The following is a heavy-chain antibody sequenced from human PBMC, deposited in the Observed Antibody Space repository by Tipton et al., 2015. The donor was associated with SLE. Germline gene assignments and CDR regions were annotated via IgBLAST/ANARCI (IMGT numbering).Heavy chain of an antibody. D-gene: IGHD6-19*01. CDR3: ARRAVALNPFDY. Sequence: TLSLTCTVSGGSISSSSYYWGWIRQPAGKGLEWIGRIYTSGSTNYNPSPKSRVTISVDTSKNQFSLKLSSVTAADTAVYYCARRAVALNPFDYWGQGTLVTVSS. CDR2: IYTSGST. J-gene: IGHJ4*02. CDR1: GGSISSSSYY. V-gene: IGHV4-61*02.